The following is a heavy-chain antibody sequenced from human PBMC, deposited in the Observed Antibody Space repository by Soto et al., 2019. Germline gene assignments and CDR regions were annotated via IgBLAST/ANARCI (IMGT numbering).Heavy chain of an antibody. V-gene: IGHV5-51*01. J-gene: IGHJ6*02. CDR3: ARHTNSYSFYGMDV. CDR1: GYTFTKYW. D-gene: IGHD2-8*01. CDR2: IYPGDSDT. Sequence: GESLKISCKSSGYTFTKYWIGWVRQMPGKGLEWMGIIYPGDSDTRYSPSFQGQVTISADRSITTAYLQWSSLKASDTATYYCARHTNSYSFYGMDVWGQGSTVTAP.